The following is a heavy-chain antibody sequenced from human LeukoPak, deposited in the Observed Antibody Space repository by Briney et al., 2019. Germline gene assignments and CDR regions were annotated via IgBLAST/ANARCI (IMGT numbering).Heavy chain of an antibody. V-gene: IGHV3-30-3*01. Sequence: QPGRSLRLSCAASGFTFSSYAMHWVRQAPGKGLEWVAVISYDGSNKYYADSVKGRFTISRDNSKNTLYLQMNSLRAEDTAVYYCARAHVVVTAMWDYWGQGTLVTVSS. CDR3: ARAHVVVTAMWDY. CDR1: GFTFSSYA. CDR2: ISYDGSNK. J-gene: IGHJ4*02. D-gene: IGHD2-21*02.